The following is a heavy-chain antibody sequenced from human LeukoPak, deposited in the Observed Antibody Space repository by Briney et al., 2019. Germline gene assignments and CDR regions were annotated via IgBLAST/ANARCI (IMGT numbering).Heavy chain of an antibody. CDR1: GFTFTTYA. J-gene: IGHJ4*02. D-gene: IGHD1-14*01. CDR3: AKRSGSPRPEYFDY. V-gene: IGHV3-23*01. Sequence: GGSLRLSCAASGFTFTTYAVHWFRQAPGMGLEWVSGISGDGYSTYYADSVKGRFTISRDNSKNTVYLQMNSLRDEDTAVYYCAKRSGSPRPEYFDYWGQGTRVTVSS. CDR2: ISGDGYST.